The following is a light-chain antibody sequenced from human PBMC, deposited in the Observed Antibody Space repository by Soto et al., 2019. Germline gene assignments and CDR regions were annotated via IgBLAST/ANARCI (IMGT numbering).Light chain of an antibody. Sequence: QSALTQPASVSGSPGQSITISCTGTTSEIGTYSYVSWYQQHAGKAPKLIIYEVSHRPSGVSNRFSGSKSGSTASLTISGLQAEDEADYYCSSYAGSSNVFGTGTKVTVL. J-gene: IGLJ1*01. CDR3: SSYAGSSNV. CDR1: TSEIGTYSY. V-gene: IGLV2-14*01. CDR2: EVS.